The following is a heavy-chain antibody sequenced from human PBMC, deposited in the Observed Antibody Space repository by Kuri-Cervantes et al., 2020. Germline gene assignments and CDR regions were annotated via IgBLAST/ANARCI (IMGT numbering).Heavy chain of an antibody. CDR3: ARAWGVVVPAAVRPKWFDP. V-gene: IGHV4-38-2*01. J-gene: IGHJ5*02. Sequence: SQTLSLTCAVTGYSISSGYYWGWIRQPPGKGLEWIGSIYHSGSTYYNPSLKSRVTISVDTSKNQFSLKLSSVTAADTAVYYCARAWGVVVPAAVRPKWFDPWGQGTLVTVSS. CDR1: GYSISSGYY. D-gene: IGHD2-2*01. CDR2: IYHSGST.